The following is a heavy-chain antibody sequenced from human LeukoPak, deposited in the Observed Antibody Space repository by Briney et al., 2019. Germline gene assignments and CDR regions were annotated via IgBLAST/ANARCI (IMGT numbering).Heavy chain of an antibody. J-gene: IGHJ4*02. D-gene: IGHD1-26*01. CDR3: AREGLYSGSPMADY. V-gene: IGHV1-18*01. CDR1: GYTFTSYG. CDR2: ISAYNGNT. Sequence: ASVKVSCKASGYTFTSYGITWVRQAPGQGLEWMGWISAYNGNTNYAQKLQGRVTMTTDTPTSTAYMELRSLRSDDTAVYYCAREGLYSGSPMADYWGRGTLVTVSS.